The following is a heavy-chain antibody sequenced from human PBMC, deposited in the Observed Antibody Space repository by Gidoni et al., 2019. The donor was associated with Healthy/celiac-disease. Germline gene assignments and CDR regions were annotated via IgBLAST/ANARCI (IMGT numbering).Heavy chain of an antibody. J-gene: IGHJ3*02. V-gene: IGHV4-39*01. CDR2: IYSTGST. CDR3: ASFLARGSWRKWGAFDI. Sequence: QLQLQESGPGLMKPSETLSLPGTVSGGSISSRSYYGCWIRQPPGTVLGWIGSIYSTGSTYYNPSHKRRVTISVDTSKNQFSLKLNSVTAADTAVYYCASFLARGSWRKWGAFDIWGQGTMVTVSS. D-gene: IGHD6-13*01. CDR1: GGSISSRSYY.